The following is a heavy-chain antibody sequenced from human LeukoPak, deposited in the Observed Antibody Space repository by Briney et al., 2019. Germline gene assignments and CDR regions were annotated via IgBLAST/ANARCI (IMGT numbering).Heavy chain of an antibody. J-gene: IGHJ4*02. Sequence: GGSLRLSCAASGFTVSSNYMSWVRQAPGKGLEWVSVIYSGGSTYYADSVKGRFTISRDDSKNTLYLQMNSLRAEDTAVYYCARAGAAAGTFDYWGQGTLVTVSS. CDR1: GFTVSSNY. V-gene: IGHV3-53*01. CDR2: IYSGGST. CDR3: ARAGAAAGTFDY. D-gene: IGHD6-13*01.